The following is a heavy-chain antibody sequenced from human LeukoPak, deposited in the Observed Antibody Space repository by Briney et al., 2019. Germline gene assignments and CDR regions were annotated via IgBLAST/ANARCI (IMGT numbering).Heavy chain of an antibody. CDR3: ARGTMHLDY. CDR2: GNPTSCGT. CDR1: GYGFTGYD. V-gene: IGHV1-2*02. D-gene: IGHD5-24*01. J-gene: IGHJ4*02. Sequence: ASVKLSCKASGYGFTGYDMHWGRHAPGQGMGRMGWGNPTSCGTNHAQKFQGRVTMTRDTSISTLYSELSRLTSDDTGVYFCARGTMHLDYWGQGTLVTVSS.